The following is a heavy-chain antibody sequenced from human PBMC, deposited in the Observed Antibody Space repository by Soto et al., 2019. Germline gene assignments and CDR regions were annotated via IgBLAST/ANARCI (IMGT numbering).Heavy chain of an antibody. CDR2: VIPLFNTQ. J-gene: IGHJ6*02. CDR3: GLSSTEKLLRYVYGMDV. Sequence: QVQLVQSGAEVKKPGSSAKVSCKASGGTFNTFAFTWLRQAPGQGFEWMGGVIPLFNTQDDAHKFQARVTNTRFETTSAVYLKLRGLHANDTAAYFSGLSSTEKLLRYVYGMDVWGQGTTVIVSS. V-gene: IGHV1-69*01. CDR1: GGTFNTFA. D-gene: IGHD6-25*01.